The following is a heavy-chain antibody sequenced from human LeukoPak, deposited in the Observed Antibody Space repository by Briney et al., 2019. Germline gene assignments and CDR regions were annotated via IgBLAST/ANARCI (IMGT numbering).Heavy chain of an antibody. CDR1: GFTFSSYS. D-gene: IGHD2-2*01. CDR2: ISSSSSYI. J-gene: IGHJ6*03. Sequence: GGSLRLSCAASGFTFSSYSMNWVRQAPGKGLEWVSSISSSSSYIYYADSVKDRFTISRDNAKNSLYLQMNSLRAEDTAVYYCASFLPYYYYYMDVWGKGTTVTVSS. CDR3: ASFLPYYYYYMDV. V-gene: IGHV3-21*01.